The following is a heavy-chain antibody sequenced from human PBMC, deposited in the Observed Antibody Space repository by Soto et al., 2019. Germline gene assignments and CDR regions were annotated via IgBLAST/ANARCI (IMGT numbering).Heavy chain of an antibody. D-gene: IGHD3-10*01. Sequence: QVQLQESGPGLVKPSETLSLTCTVSGGSISSYYWSWIRQPRGKGLEWIGDIYYRGSTNYNPSLNSRVTISVDTSKNQFSLKLSSVTAADTAVYYCARRYGSFFDIWGQGTMVTVSS. CDR1: GGSISSYY. CDR2: IYYRGST. J-gene: IGHJ3*02. V-gene: IGHV4-59*08. CDR3: ARRYGSFFDI.